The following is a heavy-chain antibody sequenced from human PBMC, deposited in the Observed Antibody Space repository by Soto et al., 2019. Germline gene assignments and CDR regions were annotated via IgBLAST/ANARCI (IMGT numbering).Heavy chain of an antibody. V-gene: IGHV4-34*01. CDR3: ARRGMYSSSYHPY. CDR2: INHSGST. J-gene: IGHJ4*02. CDR1: GGSFSGYY. D-gene: IGHD6-6*01. Sequence: PSETLSLTCAVYGGSFSGYYWSWIRQPPGKGLEWIGEINHSGSTNYNPSLKSRVTISVDTSKKQFSLKLSSVTAADTAVYYCARRGMYSSSYHPYWGKGTLVTVSS.